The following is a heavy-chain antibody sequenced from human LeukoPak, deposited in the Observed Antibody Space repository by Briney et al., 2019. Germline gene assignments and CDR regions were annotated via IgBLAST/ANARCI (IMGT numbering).Heavy chain of an antibody. J-gene: IGHJ4*02. CDR1: GFTFSDYY. Sequence: GGSLRLSCAASGFTFSDYYMSWIRQAPGKGLEWVSYISGISIYTHYADSVKGRFTISRDNAKNSLYLQVNSLRVEDTAVYYCASGGYQQPYGYWGQGTLVTVS. D-gene: IGHD2-15*01. V-gene: IGHV3-11*03. CDR2: ISGISIYT. CDR3: ASGGYQQPYGY.